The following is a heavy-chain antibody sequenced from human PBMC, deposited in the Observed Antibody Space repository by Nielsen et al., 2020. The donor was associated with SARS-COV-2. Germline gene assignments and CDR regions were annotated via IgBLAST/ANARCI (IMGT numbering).Heavy chain of an antibody. CDR3: ARVVRIGYCSSTSCYHFDY. D-gene: IGHD2-2*01. CDR2: VSHSGSI. Sequence: GSLRLSCAVSGGSVSSNDWWTWVRQSPGKGLEWIGEVSHSGSINYNPSLKSRVTISVDKSKNQFSLKLSSVTAADTAVYYCARVVRIGYCSSTSCYHFDYWGQGTLVTVSS. J-gene: IGHJ4*02. CDR1: GGSVSSNDW. V-gene: IGHV4-4*02.